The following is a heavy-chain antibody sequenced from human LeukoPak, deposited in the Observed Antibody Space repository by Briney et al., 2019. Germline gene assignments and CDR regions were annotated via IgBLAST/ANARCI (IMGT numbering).Heavy chain of an antibody. V-gene: IGHV3-23*01. CDR3: ARQRYCSSTSCFTSIDC. CDR1: GFTFSSYA. Sequence: GGSLRLSCAASGFTFSSYAMSWVRQAPGKGLEWVSAISGSGSSTYYADSVKGRFTISRDNSKNTLYLQMNSLRAEDTAVYYCARQRYCSSTSCFTSIDCWGQGTLVTVSS. J-gene: IGHJ4*02. CDR2: ISGSGSST. D-gene: IGHD2-2*02.